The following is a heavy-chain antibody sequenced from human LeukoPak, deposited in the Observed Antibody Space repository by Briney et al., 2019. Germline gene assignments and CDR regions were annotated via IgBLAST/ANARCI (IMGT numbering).Heavy chain of an antibody. CDR1: GFTFSDYY. CDR2: ISSSSSNI. J-gene: IGHJ4*02. V-gene: IGHV3-11*06. CDR3: ARSGTGYKKAFFDY. Sequence: GGSLRLSCAASGFTFSDYYMSWIRQAPGKGLEWVSFISSSSSNINYADSVKGRFTISRDNAKNSLYLQMNSLRAEDTAVYYCARSGTGYKKAFFDYWGQGTLVTVSS. D-gene: IGHD5-24*01.